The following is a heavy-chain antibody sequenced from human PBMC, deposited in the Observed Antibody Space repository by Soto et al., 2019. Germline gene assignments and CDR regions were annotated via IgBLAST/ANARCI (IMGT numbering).Heavy chain of an antibody. Sequence: GASVKVSCKASGGTFSSYAISWVRQAPGQGLEWMGGIIPIFGTANYAQKFQGRVTITADESTSTAYMELSSLRSEATAVYYCARDYNGVQYHYFDYWGQGTLVTVSS. V-gene: IGHV1-69*13. D-gene: IGHD2-8*01. CDR3: ARDYNGVQYHYFDY. CDR1: GGTFSSYA. CDR2: IIPIFGTA. J-gene: IGHJ4*02.